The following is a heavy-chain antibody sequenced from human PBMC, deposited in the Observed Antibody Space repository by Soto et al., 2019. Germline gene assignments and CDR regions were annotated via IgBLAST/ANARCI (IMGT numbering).Heavy chain of an antibody. V-gene: IGHV3-33*01. CDR3: ARDSSSSIYYFDY. CDR1: GFTFSSYG. CDR2: IWYDGSNK. J-gene: IGHJ4*02. D-gene: IGHD6-6*01. Sequence: QVQLVESGGGVVQPGRSLRLSCAASGFTFSSYGMHWVRQAPGKGLEWVAVIWYDGSNKYYADSVKGRFTISRDNSKNTRYLQMNSLRAEDTAVYYCARDSSSSIYYFDYWGQGTLVTVSS.